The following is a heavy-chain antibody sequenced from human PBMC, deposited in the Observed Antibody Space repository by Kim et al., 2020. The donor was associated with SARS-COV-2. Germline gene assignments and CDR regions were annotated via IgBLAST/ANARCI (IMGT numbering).Heavy chain of an antibody. CDR2: IYYSGST. J-gene: IGHJ4*02. D-gene: IGHD6-19*01. CDR3: ARVPGSSGWYYFDY. Sequence: SETLSLTCTVSGGSISSGGYYWSWIRQHPGKGLEWIGYIYYSGSTYYNPSLKSRVTISVDTSKNQFSLKLSSVTAADTAVYYCARVPGSSGWYYFDYWGQGTLVTVSS. CDR1: GGSISSGGYY. V-gene: IGHV4-31*03.